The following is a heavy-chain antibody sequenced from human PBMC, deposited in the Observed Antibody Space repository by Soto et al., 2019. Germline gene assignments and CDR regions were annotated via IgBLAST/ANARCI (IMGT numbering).Heavy chain of an antibody. CDR1: GFTINNYA. CDR3: ARDGFLTLIVEFAY. Sequence: QVQLVESGGGVVQPGRSLRLSCAASGFTINNYAIHWVHQAPGKGLEWVAVISYDGDNKYYADSVKGRFTISRDNSNNTLYLQMNSLRVEDTAVYYCARDGFLTLIVEFAYWGQGTLVTVSS. CDR2: ISYDGDNK. J-gene: IGHJ4*02. V-gene: IGHV3-30-3*01. D-gene: IGHD3-22*01.